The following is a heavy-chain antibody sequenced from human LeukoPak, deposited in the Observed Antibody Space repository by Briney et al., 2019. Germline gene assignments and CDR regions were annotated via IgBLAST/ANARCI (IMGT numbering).Heavy chain of an antibody. CDR2: VHTSGST. CDR3: ARANSPNWFDP. CDR1: GGSITSDAYY. Sequence: SQTLSLTCTISGGSITSDAYYWSWIRQPAGKGLEWIGRVHTSGSTNYNPSLKSRVTISLDTSKNQFSLRMSSVTAADTAVYYCARANSPNWFDPWGQGTLVTVSS. D-gene: IGHD2/OR15-2a*01. V-gene: IGHV4-61*02. J-gene: IGHJ5*02.